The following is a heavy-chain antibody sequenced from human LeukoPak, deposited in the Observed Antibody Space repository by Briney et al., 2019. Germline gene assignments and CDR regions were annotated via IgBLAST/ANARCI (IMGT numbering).Heavy chain of an antibody. CDR1: GFILSDYN. CDR3: AFNGTYGVY. Sequence: GGSLRLSCVASGFILSDYNMNWVRQAPAKGLEWVSYISSSSTTIYYADSVQGRFTISRDNAKKSVYLQMNSLRAEDTAVFYCAFNGTYGVYWGQGTLVTVSS. J-gene: IGHJ4*02. V-gene: IGHV3-48*01. CDR2: ISSSSTTI. D-gene: IGHD1-26*01.